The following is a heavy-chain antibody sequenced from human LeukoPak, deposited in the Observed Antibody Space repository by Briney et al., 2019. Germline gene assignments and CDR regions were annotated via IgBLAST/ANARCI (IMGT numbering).Heavy chain of an antibody. CDR1: GFTFDDYA. CDR3: AKSWMDV. CDR2: ISWNSGSI. Sequence: SGGSLRLSCAASGFTFDDYAMHWVRQAPGKGLEWVSGISWNSGSIGYADSVKGRFTISRDNAKNSLYLQMNSLRAEDTALYYCAKSWMDVWGQGTTVTVSS. V-gene: IGHV3-9*01. J-gene: IGHJ6*02.